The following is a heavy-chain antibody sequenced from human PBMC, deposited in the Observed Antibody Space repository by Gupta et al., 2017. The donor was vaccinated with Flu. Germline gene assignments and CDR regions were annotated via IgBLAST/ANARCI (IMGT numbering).Heavy chain of an antibody. CDR1: GGSISSGGYY. D-gene: IGHD4-17*01. CDR3: ARSGRANYGDYVGWFDP. J-gene: IGHJ5*02. CDR2: IYYSGST. V-gene: IGHV4-31*03. Sequence: QVQLQESGPGLVKPSQTLSLTCTVSGGSISSGGYYWSWIRQHPGKGLEWIGYIYYSGSTYYNPSLKSRVTISVDTSKNQFSLKLSSVTAADTAVYYCARSGRANYGDYVGWFDPWGQGTLVTVSS.